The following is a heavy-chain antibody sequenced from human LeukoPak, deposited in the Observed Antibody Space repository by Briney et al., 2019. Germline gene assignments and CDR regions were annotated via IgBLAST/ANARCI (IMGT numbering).Heavy chain of an antibody. CDR2: ISYDGSNK. V-gene: IGHV3-30*04. CDR3: AREVGSGSYPLDYYYGMDV. Sequence: GRSLRLSCAASGFTFSSYAMHWVRQAPGKGLEWVAVISYDGSNKYYADSVKGRFTISRDNSKNTLYLQMNSLRAEDTAVYYCAREVGSGSYPLDYYYGMDVWGKGTTVTVSS. CDR1: GFTFSSYA. J-gene: IGHJ6*04. D-gene: IGHD3-10*01.